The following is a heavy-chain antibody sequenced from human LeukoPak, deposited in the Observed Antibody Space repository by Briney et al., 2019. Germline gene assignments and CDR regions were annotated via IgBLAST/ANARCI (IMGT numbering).Heavy chain of an antibody. J-gene: IGHJ4*02. D-gene: IGHD1-26*01. CDR1: GYTFTSYY. CDR3: ARGLPVGATRGKIFDY. V-gene: IGHV1-46*01. Sequence: ASVKVTCKASGYTFTSYYMHWVRQAPGQGLEWMGIINPSGGSTSYAQKFQGRVTMTRDTSTSTVYMELSSLRSEDTAVYYCARGLPVGATRGKIFDYWGQGTLVTVSS. CDR2: INPSGGST.